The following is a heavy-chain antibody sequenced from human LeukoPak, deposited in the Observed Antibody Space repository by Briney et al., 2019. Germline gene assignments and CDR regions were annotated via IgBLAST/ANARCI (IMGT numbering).Heavy chain of an antibody. V-gene: IGHV3-21*01. Sequence: GGSLRLSCAASGFTFSDYYMNWVRQAPGKGLEWVSSISSSSRYIYYADSMKGRFTISRDNAKNSLYLQMNSLRAEDTAVYYCARETYCTNTSCPIGDHFDYWGQGTLVTVSS. CDR2: ISSSSRYI. CDR3: ARETYCTNTSCPIGDHFDY. J-gene: IGHJ4*02. CDR1: GFTFSDYY. D-gene: IGHD2-2*01.